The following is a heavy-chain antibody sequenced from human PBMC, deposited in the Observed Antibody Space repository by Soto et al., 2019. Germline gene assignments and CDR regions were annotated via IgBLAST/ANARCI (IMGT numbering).Heavy chain of an antibody. D-gene: IGHD3-22*01. CDR2: INPSGGST. J-gene: IGHJ4*02. Sequence: QVQLVQSGAEVKKPGASVKVSCKASGYTFTSYYMHWVRQAPGQGLEWMGIINPSGGSTSYAQKFQGRVTMTRDTSTSTGYMELSSLRSEDTAVYYCARVGYYYDSSGYLDYWGQGTLVTVSS. CDR1: GYTFTSYY. CDR3: ARVGYYYDSSGYLDY. V-gene: IGHV1-46*01.